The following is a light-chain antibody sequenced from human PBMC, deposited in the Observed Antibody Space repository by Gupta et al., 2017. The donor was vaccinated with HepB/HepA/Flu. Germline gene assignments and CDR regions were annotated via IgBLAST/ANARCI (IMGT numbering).Light chain of an antibody. CDR2: GAS. CDR1: QSVNNNF. J-gene: IGKJ4*01. CDR3: QQYGSTPLT. Sequence: IVLTQSPGTLSFSPGERATLSCRASQSVNNNFLSWYQQKPGQAPRLLIYGASSRATGVPDKFSGSGSGTDFSLTISSLEPEDFAVYYCQQYGSTPLTFGGGTKVEIK. V-gene: IGKV3-20*01.